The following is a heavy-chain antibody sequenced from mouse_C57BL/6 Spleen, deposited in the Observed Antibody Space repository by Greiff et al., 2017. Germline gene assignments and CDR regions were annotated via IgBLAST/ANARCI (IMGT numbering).Heavy chain of an antibody. V-gene: IGHV7-3*01. J-gene: IGHJ2*01. CDR3: ARAQIYYDSLVDY. CDR1: GFTFTDYY. D-gene: IGHD2-4*01. CDR2: IRNKANGYTT. Sequence: EVKLVESGGGLVQPGGSLSLSCAASGFTFTDYYMSWVRQPPGKALEWLGFIRNKANGYTTEYSASVKGRFTISRDNSQSILYLQMNALRAEDSATYYCARAQIYYDSLVDYWGQGTTLTVSS.